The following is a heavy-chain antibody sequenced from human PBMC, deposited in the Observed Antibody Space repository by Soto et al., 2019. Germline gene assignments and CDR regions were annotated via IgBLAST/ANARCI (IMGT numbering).Heavy chain of an antibody. J-gene: IGHJ4*02. D-gene: IGHD3-3*01. V-gene: IGHV4-34*01. CDR2: IHHSGST. Sequence: QVHLQQWGAGRLKPSETLSLTCALYGGSLDGYYWSWIRQSPGKGLEWIGEIHHSGSTKYNPSLKSRVSLLVDTSTKQFSLKLTSVIAADRGVYYCARGVDSWSGYLFWGQGTPVTVSS. CDR3: ARGVDSWSGYLF. CDR1: GGSLDGYY.